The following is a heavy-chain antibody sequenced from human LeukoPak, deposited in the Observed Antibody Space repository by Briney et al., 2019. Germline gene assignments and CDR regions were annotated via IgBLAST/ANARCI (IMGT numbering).Heavy chain of an antibody. CDR2: ISTSGDRT. Sequence: PGGSLRLSCAASGFTFSTYAMTWVRQAPGKGLEWVSGISTSGDRTYYADSVKGRFTISGDNSKNTLYLQMNSLRAEDTAEYYCARSAVGTSCCTAVDYWGQGTLVTVSS. J-gene: IGHJ4*02. V-gene: IGHV3-23*01. D-gene: IGHD1-26*01. CDR3: ARSAVGTSCCTAVDY. CDR1: GFTFSTYA.